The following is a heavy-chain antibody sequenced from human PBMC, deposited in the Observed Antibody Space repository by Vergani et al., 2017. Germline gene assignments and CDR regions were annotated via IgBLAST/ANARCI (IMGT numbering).Heavy chain of an antibody. CDR3: AKESQDDTVEAPAAIQGTFDT. CDR1: GFTFSSYD. D-gene: IGHD2-2*02. Sequence: EVQLVESGGGLVQPGGSLRLSCAASGFTFSSYDMHWVRQATGKGLEWVSAIGTAGDTYYPGSVKGRFTISRENAKNSLYLQMNSLRAEDTAVYYCAKESQDDTVEAPAAIQGTFDTWGRGTLVTVSS. V-gene: IGHV3-13*01. J-gene: IGHJ4*02. CDR2: IGTAGDT.